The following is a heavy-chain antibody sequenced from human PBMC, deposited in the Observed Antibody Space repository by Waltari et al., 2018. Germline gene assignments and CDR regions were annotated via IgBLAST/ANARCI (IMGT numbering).Heavy chain of an antibody. CDR2: FIPIFGTA. D-gene: IGHD2-2*02. Sequence: QVQLVQSGAEVKKPGSSLKISCKASGGTLSSYAISWVRPAPGQGLEWMGGFIPIFGTANYAQKFQGRVTITADESTSTAYMELSSLRSEDTAVYYCSRDNCSSTSCYSYYYYMDVWGKGTTVTISS. CDR1: GGTLSSYA. J-gene: IGHJ6*03. CDR3: SRDNCSSTSCYSYYYYMDV. V-gene: IGHV1-69*12.